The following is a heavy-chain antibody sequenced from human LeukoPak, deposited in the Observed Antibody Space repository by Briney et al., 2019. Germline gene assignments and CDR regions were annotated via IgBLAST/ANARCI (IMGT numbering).Heavy chain of an antibody. V-gene: IGHV1-69*13. Sequence: SVKVSCKTSGYSFTSYGISWVRQAPGQGLEWMGGIIPIFGTANYAQKFQGRVTITADESTSTAYMELSSLRSEDTAVYYCARGVAVAGVRFDYWGQGTLVTVSS. CDR2: IIPIFGTA. J-gene: IGHJ4*02. CDR3: ARGVAVAGVRFDY. CDR1: GYSFTSYG. D-gene: IGHD6-19*01.